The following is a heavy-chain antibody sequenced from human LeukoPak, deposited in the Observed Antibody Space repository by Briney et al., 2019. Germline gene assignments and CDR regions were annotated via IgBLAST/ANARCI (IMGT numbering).Heavy chain of an antibody. V-gene: IGHV4-39*01. CDR2: IYYSGST. Sequence: PSETLSLTCTVSGGSISSSSYYWGWIRQPPGKGLEWIGSIYYSGSTYYNPSLKSRVTISVDTSKNQLSLKLSSVTAADTAVYYCARSYYYDSSGPMDVWGQGTTVTVSS. J-gene: IGHJ6*02. CDR3: ARSYYYDSSGPMDV. CDR1: GGSISSSSYY. D-gene: IGHD3-22*01.